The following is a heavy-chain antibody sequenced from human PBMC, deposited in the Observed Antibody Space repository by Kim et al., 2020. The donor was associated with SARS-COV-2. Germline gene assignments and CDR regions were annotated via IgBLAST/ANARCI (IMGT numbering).Heavy chain of an antibody. Sequence: ASVKVSCKASGYTFTSYYMHWVRQAPGQGLEWMGIINPSGGSTSYAQKFQGRVTMTRDTSTSTVYMELSSLRSEDTAVYYCAGPVSRRQYGMDVWGQGTTVTVSS. CDR3: AGPVSRRQYGMDV. CDR2: INPSGGST. V-gene: IGHV1-46*01. J-gene: IGHJ6*02. CDR1: GYTFTSYY.